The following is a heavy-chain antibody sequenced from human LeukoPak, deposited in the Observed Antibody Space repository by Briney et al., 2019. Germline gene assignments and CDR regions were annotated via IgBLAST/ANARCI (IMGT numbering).Heavy chain of an antibody. CDR1: GGSISSSSYY. V-gene: IGHV4-39*07. CDR2: IYYSGST. CDR3: ARDRNGALLSDY. J-gene: IGHJ4*02. Sequence: SETLSLTCTVSGGSISSSSYYWGWIRQPPGKGLEWIGSIYYSGSTYYNPSLKSRVTISVDTSKNQFSLKLSSVTAADTAVYYCARDRNGALLSDYWGQGTLVTVSS. D-gene: IGHD2-8*01.